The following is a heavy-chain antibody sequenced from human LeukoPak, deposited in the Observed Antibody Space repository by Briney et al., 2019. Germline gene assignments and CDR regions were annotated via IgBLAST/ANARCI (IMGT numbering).Heavy chain of an antibody. D-gene: IGHD5-18*01. CDR2: ISSSSSYI. CDR1: GFTFSSYS. V-gene: IGHV3-21*01. J-gene: IGHJ4*02. Sequence: GGSLRLSCAASGFTFSSYSMNWVRQAPGKGLEWVSSISSSSSYIYYADSVKGRFTISRDNAKNSLYLQMNSLRAEDTAVYYCARDGLSYGHSYFDYWGQGTLVTVSS. CDR3: ARDGLSYGHSYFDY.